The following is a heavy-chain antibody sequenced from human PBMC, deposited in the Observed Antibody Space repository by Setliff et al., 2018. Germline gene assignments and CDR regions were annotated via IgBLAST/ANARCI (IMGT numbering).Heavy chain of an antibody. J-gene: IGHJ4*02. D-gene: IGHD3-10*01. V-gene: IGHV4-38-2*01. CDR3: ARQRRWFGPQPIDY. CDR1: GYSIGSDYF. Sequence: SETLSLTCRVSGYSIGSDYFWAWVRQPPGKGLEWVATIKHGGTTYYNPSLRSRVIISVDTSKKQFSLKLSSVTATDTAVYYCARQRRWFGPQPIDYWGQGTLVTVSS. CDR2: IKHGGTT.